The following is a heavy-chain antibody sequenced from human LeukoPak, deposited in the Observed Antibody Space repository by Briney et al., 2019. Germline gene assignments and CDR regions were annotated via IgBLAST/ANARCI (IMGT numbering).Heavy chain of an antibody. D-gene: IGHD3-10*01. CDR1: GFTFSDHG. CDR3: ARGRRYYYGSGSYYKYYYMDV. V-gene: IGHV3-30*02. Sequence: GGSLRLSCAASGFTFSDHGMHWVRQAPGKGLQWVTYIRYDGSNKYYADSVKGRFTISRDNSRNTLSLQMNSLTTEDTAVYYCARGRRYYYGSGSYYKYYYMDVWGKGTTVTVSS. J-gene: IGHJ6*03. CDR2: IRYDGSNK.